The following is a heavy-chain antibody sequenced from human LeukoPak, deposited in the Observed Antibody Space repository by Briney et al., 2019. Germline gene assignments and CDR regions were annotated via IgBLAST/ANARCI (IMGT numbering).Heavy chain of an antibody. CDR2: ISSSGSTI. CDR1: GFTFSDYY. CDR3: AREWVTNDAFDI. Sequence: GGSLRLSCAASGFTFSDYYMSWIRQAPGKGLEWVSYISSSGSTIHYADSVKGRFTISRDNAKNSLYLQMNSLRAEDTAVYYCAREWVTNDAFDIWGQGTMVTVSS. J-gene: IGHJ3*02. V-gene: IGHV3-11*01.